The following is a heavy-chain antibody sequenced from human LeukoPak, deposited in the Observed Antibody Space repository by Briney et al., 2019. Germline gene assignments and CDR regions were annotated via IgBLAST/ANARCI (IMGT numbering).Heavy chain of an antibody. Sequence: GGSLRLSCAASGFTFSGSAMHWVRQASGKGLEWVGRIRSKANSYATAYAASVKGRFTISRDDSKNTAYLQMNSLRAEDMALYYCAKDKCSGGSCSFDYWGQGTLVTVSS. CDR1: GFTFSGSA. CDR3: AKDKCSGGSCSFDY. D-gene: IGHD2-15*01. J-gene: IGHJ4*02. V-gene: IGHV3-73*01. CDR2: IRSKANSYAT.